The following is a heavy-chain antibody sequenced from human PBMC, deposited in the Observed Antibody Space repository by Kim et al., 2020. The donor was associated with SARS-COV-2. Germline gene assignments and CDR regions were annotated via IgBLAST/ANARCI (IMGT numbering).Heavy chain of an antibody. V-gene: IGHV1-18*01. Sequence: ASVKVSCKASGYTFTSYGISWVRQAPGQGLEWMGWISAYNGNTNYAQKLQGRVTMTTDTSTSTAYMELRSLRSDDTAVYYCARQARVTMIVVEALDYWGQGTLVTVSS. D-gene: IGHD3-22*01. CDR3: ARQARVTMIVVEALDY. CDR1: GYTFTSYG. J-gene: IGHJ4*02. CDR2: ISAYNGNT.